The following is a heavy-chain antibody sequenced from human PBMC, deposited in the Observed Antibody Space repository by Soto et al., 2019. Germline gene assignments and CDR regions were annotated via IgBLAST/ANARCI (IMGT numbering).Heavy chain of an antibody. D-gene: IGHD2-21*02. J-gene: IGHJ6*02. CDR1: GGSISRYY. Sequence: PSGTLSLTCTVSGGSISRYYWSWIRQPPGKGLEWIGYMYNTGSTIYNPSLKSRVAISVDTSKNQFSLKLNSVTAADTAVYYCARDLWGYCGADCYPLDVWGQGTTVTVSS. CDR2: MYNTGST. CDR3: ARDLWGYCGADCYPLDV. V-gene: IGHV4-59*01.